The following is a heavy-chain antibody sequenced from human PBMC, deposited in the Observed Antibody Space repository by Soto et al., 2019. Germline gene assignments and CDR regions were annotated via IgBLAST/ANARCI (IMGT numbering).Heavy chain of an antibody. CDR3: AREESSGTYYYDSSGFPL. CDR2: IYTSGST. Sequence: QVQLQESGPGLVKPSETLSLTCTVSGGSISSYYWSWIRQPAGKGLEWIGRIYTSGSTNYNPSLKSRVTMSVDTSKNQFSLKLSSVTAADTAVYYCAREESSGTYYYDSSGFPLWGQGTLVTVSS. CDR1: GGSISSYY. D-gene: IGHD3-22*01. J-gene: IGHJ4*02. V-gene: IGHV4-4*07.